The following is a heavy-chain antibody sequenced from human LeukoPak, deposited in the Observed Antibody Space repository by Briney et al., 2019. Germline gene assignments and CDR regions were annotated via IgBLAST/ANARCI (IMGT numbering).Heavy chain of an antibody. V-gene: IGHV1-18*01. J-gene: IGHJ5*02. CDR2: ISAYNGNT. D-gene: IGHD2-8*01. CDR1: GYTFTSYG. Sequence: ASVKVSCKASGYTFTSYGISWVRQAPGQGLEWMGWISAYNGNTNYAQKLQGRVTMTTDTSTSTAYMELRSLRPNDTAVCYCARDHRDVCDWFDPWGQGTLVTVSS. CDR3: ARDHRDVCDWFDP.